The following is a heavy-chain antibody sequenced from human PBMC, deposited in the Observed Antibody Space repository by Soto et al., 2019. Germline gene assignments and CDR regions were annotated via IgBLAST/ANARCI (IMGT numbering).Heavy chain of an antibody. CDR2: IIPILGIA. V-gene: IGHV1-69*02. CDR1: GGTFSSYT. Sequence: QVQLVQSGAEVKKPGSSVKVSCKASGGTFSSYTISWVRQAPGQGLEWMGRIIPILGIANYAQKFQGRVTIXXDXSKXTAYMELSSLRSEDTAVYYCARSYYDSSGYYPFDYWGQGTLVTVSS. J-gene: IGHJ4*02. D-gene: IGHD3-22*01. CDR3: ARSYYDSSGYYPFDY.